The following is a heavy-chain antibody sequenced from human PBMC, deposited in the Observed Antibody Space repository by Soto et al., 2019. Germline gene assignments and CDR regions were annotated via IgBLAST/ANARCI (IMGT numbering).Heavy chain of an antibody. D-gene: IGHD6-6*01. CDR1: GYTFTGYY. V-gene: IGHV1-2*04. CDR3: ARGRSSSSRHYYYMDV. Sequence: ASVKVSCKASGYTFTGYYMHWVRQAPGQGLEWMGWINPNSGGTNYAQKFQGWVTMTRDTSISTAYMELSRLRSDDTAVYYCARGRSSSSRHYYYMDVWGKGTTVTVSS. J-gene: IGHJ6*03. CDR2: INPNSGGT.